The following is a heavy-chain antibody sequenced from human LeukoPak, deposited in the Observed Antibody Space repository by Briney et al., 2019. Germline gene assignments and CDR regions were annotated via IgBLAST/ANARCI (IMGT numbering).Heavy chain of an antibody. D-gene: IGHD2-21*01. CDR1: GFTFSSHW. V-gene: IGHV3-7*03. Sequence: PGGSLRLSCAASGFTFSSHWMSWVRQAPGKGLERVATIKRDGSEIYYVDSVKGRFTISRDNAKSSLYLQMNGLRAEDTAVYYCARVPGDQGYYDSWGQGTLVTVSS. CDR3: ARVPGDQGYYDS. CDR2: IKRDGSEI. J-gene: IGHJ4*02.